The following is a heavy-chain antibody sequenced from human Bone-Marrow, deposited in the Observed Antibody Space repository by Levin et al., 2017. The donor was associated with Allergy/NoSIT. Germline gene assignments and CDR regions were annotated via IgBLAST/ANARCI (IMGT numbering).Heavy chain of an antibody. V-gene: IGHV3-23*01. J-gene: IGHJ4*02. CDR3: AKASHSLYDSSGYYSLDY. CDR1: GFTFSSYA. Sequence: GGSLRLSCAASGFTFSSYAMSWVRQAPGKGLEWVSAISGSGGSTYYADSVKGRFTISRDNSKNTLYLQMNSLRAEDTAVYYCAKASHSLYDSSGYYSLDYWGQGTLVTVSS. D-gene: IGHD3-22*01. CDR2: ISGSGGST.